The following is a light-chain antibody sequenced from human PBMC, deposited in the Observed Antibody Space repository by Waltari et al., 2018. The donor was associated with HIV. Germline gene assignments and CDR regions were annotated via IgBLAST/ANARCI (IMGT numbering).Light chain of an antibody. CDR2: HAS. V-gene: IGKV1-33*01. CDR3: LQHDDFPST. Sequence: DSQMTQSPSSVSASVGDSVTITCQATQDITNSLNWYQQKPGKAPKLLIYHASRLETGVPSRFSGGGSGTDFTFTISDLQPEDTATYFCLQHDDFPSTFGQGTKLQIK. J-gene: IGKJ2*01. CDR1: QDITNS.